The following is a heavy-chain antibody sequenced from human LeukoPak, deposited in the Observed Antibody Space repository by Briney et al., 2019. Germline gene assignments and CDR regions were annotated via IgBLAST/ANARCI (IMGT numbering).Heavy chain of an antibody. J-gene: IGHJ4*02. CDR2: MNPNSGNT. CDR3: ARTYDILTGYHDY. D-gene: IGHD3-9*01. CDR1: GYTFTSYD. V-gene: IGHV1-8*01. Sequence: ASVKVSCEASGYTFTSYDINWVRQATGQGLEWMGWMNPNSGNTGYAQKFQGRVTMTRNTSISTAYMELSSLRSEDTAVYYCARTYDILTGYHDYWGQGTLVTVSS.